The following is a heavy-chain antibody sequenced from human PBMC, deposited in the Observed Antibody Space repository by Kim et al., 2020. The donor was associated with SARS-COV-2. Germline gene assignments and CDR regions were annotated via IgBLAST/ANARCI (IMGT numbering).Heavy chain of an antibody. V-gene: IGHV4-30-2*01. CDR2: IYYSGRT. CDR3: ARGYGSGSPYGMDV. Sequence: PGTRLERSGYIYYSGRTYYNPSLKRRVTISVDRYKNQFALKLSSVTAADTAVYYCARGYGSGSPYGMDVWGQGTTVTVSS. D-gene: IGHD3-10*01. J-gene: IGHJ6*02.